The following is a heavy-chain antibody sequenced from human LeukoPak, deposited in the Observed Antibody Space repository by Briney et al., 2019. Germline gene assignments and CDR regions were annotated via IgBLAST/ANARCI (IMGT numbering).Heavy chain of an antibody. Sequence: GGSLRLSCAASGFTFSSYSMSWVRQAPGKGLEWVSSISSSSSYIYYADSVKGRFTISRDNAKNSLYLQMNSLRAEDTAVYYCARDFYDFWSGYYSSWGQGTLVTVSS. J-gene: IGHJ4*02. CDR3: ARDFYDFWSGYYSS. V-gene: IGHV3-21*01. CDR2: ISSSSSYI. CDR1: GFTFSSYS. D-gene: IGHD3-3*01.